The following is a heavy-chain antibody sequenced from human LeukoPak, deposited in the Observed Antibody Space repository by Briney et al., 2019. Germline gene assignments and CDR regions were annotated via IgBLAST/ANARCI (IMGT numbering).Heavy chain of an antibody. CDR1: GGSISSGDYY. CDR3: ARDTIAAAGTNYYYGMDV. D-gene: IGHD6-13*01. J-gene: IGHJ6*02. Sequence: PSQTLSLTCTVSGGSISSGDYYWSWIRQPAGKGLEWIGRIYTSGSTNYNPSLKSRVTMSVDTSKNQFSLKLSSVTAADTAVYYCARDTIAAAGTNYYYGMDVWGQGTTVTVSS. V-gene: IGHV4-61*02. CDR2: IYTSGST.